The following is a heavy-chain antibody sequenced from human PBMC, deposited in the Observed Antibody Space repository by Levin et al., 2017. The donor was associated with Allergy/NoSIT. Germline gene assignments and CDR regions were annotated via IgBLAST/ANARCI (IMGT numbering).Heavy chain of an antibody. CDR1: GFTFSSYS. D-gene: IGHD4-17*01. J-gene: IGHJ4*02. CDR2: ISSSSSTI. CDR3: AMLYGDYGGGGY. V-gene: IGHV3-48*01. Sequence: LSLTCAASGFTFSSYSMNWVRQAPGKGLEWVSYISSSSSTIYYADSVKGRFTISRDNAKNSLYLQMNSLRAEDTAVYYCAMLYGDYGGGGYWGQGTLVTVSS.